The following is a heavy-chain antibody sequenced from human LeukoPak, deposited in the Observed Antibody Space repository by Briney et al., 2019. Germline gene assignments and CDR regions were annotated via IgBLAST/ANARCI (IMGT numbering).Heavy chain of an antibody. D-gene: IGHD7-27*01. J-gene: IGHJ6*03. CDR3: AKDGEGFYYYYYMDV. V-gene: IGHV3-33*06. CDR2: IWYDGSNK. Sequence: GGSLRLSCAASGFTFSSYGMHWVRQAPGKGLEWVAVIWYDGSNKYYADSVKGRFTISRDNSKNTLYLQMNSLRAEDTAVYYCAKDGEGFYYYYYMDVWGKGTTVTVSS. CDR1: GFTFSSYG.